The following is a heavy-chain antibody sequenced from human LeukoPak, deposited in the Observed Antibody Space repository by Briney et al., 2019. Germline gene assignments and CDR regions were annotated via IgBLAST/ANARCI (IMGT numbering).Heavy chain of an antibody. D-gene: IGHD5-12*01. Sequence: GESLKISCTGSGYSFSSYWISWVRQVPGKRLEWMGRIDTSDYSTDYSPSFEGHITVSVDRSISTAYLEWSSLRASDTAMIYCATHLGGYHSGTDSWGQGTLVTVSS. CDR2: IDTSDYST. CDR1: GYSFSSYW. CDR3: ATHLGGYHSGTDS. J-gene: IGHJ4*02. V-gene: IGHV5-10-1*01.